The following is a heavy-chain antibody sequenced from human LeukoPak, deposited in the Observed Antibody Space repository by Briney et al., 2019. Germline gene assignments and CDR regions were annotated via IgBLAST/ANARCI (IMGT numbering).Heavy chain of an antibody. Sequence: GGSLRLSCAASGFTFSSYWMHWVRQAPGKGLVWVSRINSDGSSTSYADSVKGRFTISRDNAKNTLYLQMNSLRAEDTAVYYCVVGTGYCTPRFDYWGQGTLVTVSS. V-gene: IGHV3-74*01. J-gene: IGHJ4*02. CDR2: INSDGSST. CDR1: GFTFSSYW. CDR3: VVGTGYCTPRFDY. D-gene: IGHD3/OR15-3a*01.